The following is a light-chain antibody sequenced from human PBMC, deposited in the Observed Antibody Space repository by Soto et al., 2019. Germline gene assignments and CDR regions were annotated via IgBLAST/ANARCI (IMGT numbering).Light chain of an antibody. V-gene: IGLV1-47*01. CDR2: RNN. CDR1: SSNIISNY. Sequence: QSVVTQPPSASGTPGQRVTISCSGSSSNIISNYVYWYQQLPGTAPKLLIYRNNERPSWVPDRFSASKSATSASLAISGLRSEDEADYYCAAWDGSLRGWVFGGGTKLTVL. CDR3: AAWDGSLRGWV. J-gene: IGLJ3*02.